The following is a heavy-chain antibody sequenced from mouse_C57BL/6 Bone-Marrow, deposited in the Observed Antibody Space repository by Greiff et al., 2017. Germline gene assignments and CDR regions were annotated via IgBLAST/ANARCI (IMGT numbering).Heavy chain of an antibody. CDR3: ARSGLLRLDY. CDR2: INPNNGGT. V-gene: IGHV1-26*01. D-gene: IGHD1-1*01. J-gene: IGHJ2*01. CDR1: GYTFTDYY. Sequence: VQLQQSGPELVKPGASVKISCKASGYTFTDYYMNWVKQSHGKSLEWIGDINPNNGGTSYNQKFKGKATLTVDKSSSTAYMELRSLTSEDSAVYYCARSGLLRLDYWGQGTTLTVSS.